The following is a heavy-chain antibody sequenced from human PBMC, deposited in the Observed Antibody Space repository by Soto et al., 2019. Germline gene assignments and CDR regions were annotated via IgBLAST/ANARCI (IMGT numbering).Heavy chain of an antibody. CDR1: GYTFTSYG. J-gene: IGHJ6*02. CDR3: ARDSGCGGDCYSRYYYGMDV. D-gene: IGHD2-21*02. Sequence: ASVKASCKASGYTFTSYGISWVRQAPGQGLEWMGWISAYNGNTNYAQKLQGRVTMTTDTSTSTAYMELRSLRSDDTAVYYCARDSGCGGDCYSRYYYGMDVWGQGTTVTVSS. V-gene: IGHV1-18*01. CDR2: ISAYNGNT.